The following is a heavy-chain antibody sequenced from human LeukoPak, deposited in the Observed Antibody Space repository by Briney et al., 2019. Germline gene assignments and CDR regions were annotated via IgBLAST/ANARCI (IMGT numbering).Heavy chain of an antibody. Sequence: ASVKVSCKASGYTFTSYDINWVRQATGQGLEWMGWMNPNSGNTGYAQKFQGRVTMTRNTSISTAYMELSSPRSEDTAVYYCARGRHKYMVATPLWGQGTLVTVSS. CDR3: ARGRHKYMVATPL. V-gene: IGHV1-8*01. D-gene: IGHD5-12*01. CDR2: MNPNSGNT. J-gene: IGHJ4*02. CDR1: GYTFTSYD.